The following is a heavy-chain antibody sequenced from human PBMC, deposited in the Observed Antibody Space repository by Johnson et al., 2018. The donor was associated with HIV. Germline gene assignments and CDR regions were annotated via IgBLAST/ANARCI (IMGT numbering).Heavy chain of an antibody. V-gene: IGHV3-66*03. CDR1: GFTVSNNY. CDR2: IYSGGST. D-gene: IGHD6-13*01. J-gene: IGHJ3*02. Sequence: VQLVESGGTLIQPGGSLRLSCAASGFTVSNNYMSWVRQAPGKGLEWVSVIYSGGSTYYADSVKGRFTISRDNSKNTLYLQMSSLRAEDTAMYYCGRDMSSMWGMGDAFDIWGQGTMVTVSS. CDR3: GRDMSSMWGMGDAFDI.